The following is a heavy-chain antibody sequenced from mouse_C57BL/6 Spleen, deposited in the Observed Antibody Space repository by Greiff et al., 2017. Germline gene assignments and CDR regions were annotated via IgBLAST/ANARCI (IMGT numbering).Heavy chain of an antibody. CDR1: GYTFTSYW. D-gene: IGHD2-2*01. CDR3: AIGEWLRPHFEY. J-gene: IGHJ2*01. CDR2: IYPSDSDT. V-gene: IGHV1-74*01. Sequence: QVQLKQSGAELVKPGASVKVSCKASGYTFTSYWMPWVKQRPGQGLEWIGSIYPSDSDTNYNQKFKGKATLTVDKSSSTAYMQLSSLTSEDSAVYYCAIGEWLRPHFEYWGKGTTLTVSS.